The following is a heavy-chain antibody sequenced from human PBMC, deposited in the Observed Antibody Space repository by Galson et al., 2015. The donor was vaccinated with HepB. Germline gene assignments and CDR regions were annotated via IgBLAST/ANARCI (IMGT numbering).Heavy chain of an antibody. CDR3: ATSPAGCSGGSCDRNDAFDI. D-gene: IGHD2-15*01. CDR1: GYSFTSYW. V-gene: IGHV5-10-1*01. Sequence: QSGAEVKKPGESLRISCKGSGYSFTSYWISWVRQMPGKGLEWMGRIDPSDSYTNYSPSFQGHVTISADKSISTAYLQWSSLKASDTAMYYCATSPAGCSGGSCDRNDAFDIWGQGTMVTVSS. CDR2: IDPSDSYT. J-gene: IGHJ3*02.